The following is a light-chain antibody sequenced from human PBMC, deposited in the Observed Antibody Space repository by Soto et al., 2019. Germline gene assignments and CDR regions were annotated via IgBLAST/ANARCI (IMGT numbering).Light chain of an antibody. V-gene: IGKV3-15*01. J-gene: IGKJ4*01. CDR1: QSVSSN. CDR2: GAS. Sequence: EIVLTQSPGTLSLSPGARSTLSCRASQSVSSNLAWYQQKPGQAPRLLIYGASTRATGIPARFSGSGSGTEFTLTISSLQSEDFAVYYCQQYNNWPPGTFGGGTKVEIK. CDR3: QQYNNWPPGT.